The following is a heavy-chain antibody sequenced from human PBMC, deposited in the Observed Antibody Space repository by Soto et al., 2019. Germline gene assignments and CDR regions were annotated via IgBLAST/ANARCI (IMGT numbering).Heavy chain of an antibody. V-gene: IGHV6-1*01. D-gene: IGHD3-22*01. CDR1: GDSVSSNSAA. Sequence: SQTLSLPCAISGDSVSSNSAAWNWIRQSPSRGLEWLGRTYYRSKWYNDYAVSVKSRITINPDTSKNQFSLQLNSVTPEDTAVYYCARGGPYDSSGYADAFDIWGQGTMVTVSS. CDR3: ARGGPYDSSGYADAFDI. J-gene: IGHJ3*02. CDR2: TYYRSKWYN.